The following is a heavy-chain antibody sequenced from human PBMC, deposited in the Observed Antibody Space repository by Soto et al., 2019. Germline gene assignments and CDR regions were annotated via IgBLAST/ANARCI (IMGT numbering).Heavy chain of an antibody. CDR3: ATAGHCISTGCYYYYYGMDV. J-gene: IGHJ6*02. CDR2: IIPIFGTA. Sequence: QVQLVQSGAEVKKPGSSVKVSCKASGGTFSSYAISWVRQAPGQGLEWMGGIIPIFGTANYAQKFQGRVTITADESTSTAYMELSSLRSEDTAVYYCATAGHCISTGCYYYYYGMDVWGQGTTVTVSS. CDR1: GGTFSSYA. V-gene: IGHV1-69*12. D-gene: IGHD2-2*01.